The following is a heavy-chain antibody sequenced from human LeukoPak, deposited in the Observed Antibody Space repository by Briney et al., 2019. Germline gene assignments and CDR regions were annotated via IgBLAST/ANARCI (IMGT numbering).Heavy chain of an antibody. V-gene: IGHV1-2*06. CDR1: GYTFTDYY. CDR3: ARDELYNGYYSVKYHYNGMDV. Sequence: ASVKVSCKASGYTFTDYYVHWVRQAPGQGLEWMGRINAKSGDTNAAQRFQGRVTMTRVTSITTAYLELSRLRSDDTAVYYCARDELYNGYYSVKYHYNGMDVWGQGITVTVSS. D-gene: IGHD3-3*01. J-gene: IGHJ6*02. CDR2: INAKSGDT.